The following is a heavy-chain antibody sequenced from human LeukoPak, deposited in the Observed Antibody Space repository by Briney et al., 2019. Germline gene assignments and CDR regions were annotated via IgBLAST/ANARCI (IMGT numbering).Heavy chain of an antibody. Sequence: GASVKVSCKASGYTFTSYYTHWVRQAPGQGLEWMGRINPNSGGTNYAQKFQGRVTMTRDTSISTAYMELSRLRSDDTAVYYCARVEEAYYYYGMDVWGQGTTVTVSS. CDR3: ARVEEAYYYYGMDV. V-gene: IGHV1-2*06. J-gene: IGHJ6*02. CDR1: GYTFTSYY. CDR2: INPNSGGT.